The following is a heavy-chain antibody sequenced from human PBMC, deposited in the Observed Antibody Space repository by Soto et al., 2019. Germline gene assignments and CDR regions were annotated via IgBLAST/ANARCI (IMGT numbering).Heavy chain of an antibody. D-gene: IGHD4-17*01. CDR1: GFTFSSYG. J-gene: IGHJ4*02. Sequence: QVQLVESGGGVVQPGRSLRLSCAASGFTFSSYGMHWVRQAPGKGLEWVAVISYDGSNKYYADSVKGRFTISRDNAKNSLYLQMNSLRAEDTALYHCARVRVRYGDYLDYWGQGTLVTVSS. V-gene: IGHV3-30*03. CDR3: ARVRVRYGDYLDY. CDR2: ISYDGSNK.